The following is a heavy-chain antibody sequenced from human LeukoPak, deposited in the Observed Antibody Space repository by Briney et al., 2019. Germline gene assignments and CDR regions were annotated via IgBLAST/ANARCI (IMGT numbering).Heavy chain of an antibody. D-gene: IGHD3-16*01. J-gene: IGHJ6*03. Sequence: PSETLSLTCTVSGGSISSGSYYWSWLPQPAGLGLEYIGRIYTSGSTNYNPSLKSRVTISVYTSKNQFSLKLSSVTAADTAVYYCAREPGTFDYPYMDVWGKGTTVTISS. CDR3: AREPGTFDYPYMDV. CDR2: IYTSGST. CDR1: GGSISSGSYY. V-gene: IGHV4-61*02.